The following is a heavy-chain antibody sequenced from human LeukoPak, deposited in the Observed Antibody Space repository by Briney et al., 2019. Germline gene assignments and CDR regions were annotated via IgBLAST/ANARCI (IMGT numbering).Heavy chain of an antibody. J-gene: IGHJ3*02. D-gene: IGHD6-19*01. CDR3: AKTHSSGWYSLLDAFDI. CDR2: ITTTVGDT. Sequence: PGGSLRLSCVASGFTFTDYAMTWVRQPPGRRLEWVSTITTTVGDTHYADSVKGRFTISRDNSKNTLYLQMNSLRAEDTAVYYCAKTHSSGWYSLLDAFDIWGQGTMVTVSS. CDR1: GFTFTDYA. V-gene: IGHV3-23*01.